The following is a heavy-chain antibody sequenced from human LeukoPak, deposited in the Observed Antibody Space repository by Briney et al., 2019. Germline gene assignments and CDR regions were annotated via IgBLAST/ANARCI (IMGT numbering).Heavy chain of an antibody. V-gene: IGHV3-48*03. Sequence: GGSLRLSCAASGFTFSSYEMNWVRQAPGKGLDWVSYISSGGDTTYYADSVKGRFTISRDNAKNSLYLQMNSLRAEDTAVNYCARDNYDTGGYYFDWGQGTLVTVSS. CDR2: ISSGGDTT. D-gene: IGHD3-22*01. CDR3: ARDNYDTGGYYFD. CDR1: GFTFSSYE. J-gene: IGHJ4*02.